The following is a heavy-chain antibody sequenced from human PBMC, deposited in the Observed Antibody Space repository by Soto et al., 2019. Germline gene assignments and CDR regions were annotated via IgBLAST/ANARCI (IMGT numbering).Heavy chain of an antibody. J-gene: IGHJ3*02. CDR1: GFTFSTYG. D-gene: IGHD1-7*01. CDR2: VWHDGSKQ. CDR3: ARTDWNYGTGVFDI. Sequence: QVQLVESGGGVVQPGRSLRLSCVASGFTFSTYGIYWVRQAPAKGLEWVALVWHDGSKQYYADSAKGRFIISRDNSKNTGYLQMNSLRAEDTAVYYCARTDWNYGTGVFDIWGQGTMVTVSS. V-gene: IGHV3-33*01.